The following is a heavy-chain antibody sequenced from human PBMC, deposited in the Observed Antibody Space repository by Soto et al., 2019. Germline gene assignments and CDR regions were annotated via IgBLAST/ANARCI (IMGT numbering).Heavy chain of an antibody. CDR1: GFTFSSYW. CDR2: INSDGSST. V-gene: IGHV3-74*01. CDR3: ALYYYGSESYKATPYFDY. J-gene: IGHJ4*02. D-gene: IGHD3-10*01. Sequence: EVQLVESGGGLVQPGGSLRLSCAASGFTFSSYWMHWVRQAPGKGLVWVSRINSDGSSTSYADSVKGRFTISRDNAKNTLYLQMNSLRAEDTAVYYCALYYYGSESYKATPYFDYWGQGTLVTVSS.